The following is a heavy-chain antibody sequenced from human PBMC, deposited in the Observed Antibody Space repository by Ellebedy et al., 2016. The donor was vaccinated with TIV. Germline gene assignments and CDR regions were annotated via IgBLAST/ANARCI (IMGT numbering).Heavy chain of an antibody. Sequence: AASVKVSCKVSGYTLTELSMHWARQAPGQGLEWMGIINPSGGSTSYAQKFQGRVTMTRDTSTSTVYMELSSLRSEDTAVYYCARGRELFFGSHYYYGMDVWGQGTTVTVSS. V-gene: IGHV1-46*01. CDR2: INPSGGST. CDR1: GYTLTELS. J-gene: IGHJ6*02. CDR3: ARGRELFFGSHYYYGMDV. D-gene: IGHD1-7*01.